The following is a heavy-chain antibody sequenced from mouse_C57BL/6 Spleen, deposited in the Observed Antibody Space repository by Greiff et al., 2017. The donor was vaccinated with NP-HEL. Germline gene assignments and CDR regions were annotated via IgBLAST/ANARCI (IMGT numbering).Heavy chain of an antibody. V-gene: IGHV1-64*01. CDR3: ARRIYYGNYEDFDY. CDR1: GYTFTSYW. Sequence: QVQLQQPGAELVKPGASVKLSCKASGYTFTSYWMHWVKQRPGQGLEWIGMIHPNSGSTNYNEKFKSKATLTVDKSSSTAYMQLSSLTSEDSAVYYCARRIYYGNYEDFDYWGQGTTLTVSS. CDR2: IHPNSGST. J-gene: IGHJ2*01. D-gene: IGHD2-1*01.